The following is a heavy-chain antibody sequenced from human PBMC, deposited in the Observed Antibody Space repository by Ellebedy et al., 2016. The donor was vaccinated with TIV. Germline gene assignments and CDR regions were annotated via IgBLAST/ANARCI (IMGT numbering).Heavy chain of an antibody. Sequence: GESLKISXVVSGFTFNSYAMHWVRQAPGKGLEWVAVISYDGSNKYYADSVKGRFTISRDNSKNTLYLQMNSLRAEDTAVYYCGRGSTGNYYAMDVWGQGTTVTVSS. V-gene: IGHV3-30*14. J-gene: IGHJ6*02. CDR2: ISYDGSNK. D-gene: IGHD1-1*01. CDR3: GRGSTGNYYAMDV. CDR1: GFTFNSYA.